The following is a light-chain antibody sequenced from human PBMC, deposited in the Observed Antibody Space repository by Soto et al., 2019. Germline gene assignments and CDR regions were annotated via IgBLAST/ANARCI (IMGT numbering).Light chain of an antibody. J-gene: IGLJ3*02. Sequence: QSVLTQPASVSGSPGPSSTISCTGTSSDVGGYNFVSWYQQHPGNAPKLIIYDVTSRPSGVSNRFSGSKSGNAASLTISGLQAEDEALYYCNSYTTSGAVVFGGGTKVTVL. CDR1: SSDVGGYNF. CDR2: DVT. V-gene: IGLV2-14*03. CDR3: NSYTTSGAVV.